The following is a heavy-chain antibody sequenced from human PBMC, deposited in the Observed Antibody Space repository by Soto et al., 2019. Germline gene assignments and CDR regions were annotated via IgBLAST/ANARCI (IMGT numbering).Heavy chain of an antibody. CDR2: IYSAGSA. CDR1: GFTVSSYY. V-gene: IGHV3-66*01. J-gene: IGHJ4*02. CDR3: ARVPSSSYHYFDY. D-gene: IGHD6-13*01. Sequence: PGGSLRLSCAASGFTVSSYYMSWVRQAPGKGLEWVPVIYSAGSADFADSVKGRFTISRDNSKNTLYLQMSSLRAEDTAVYYCARVPSSSYHYFDYWGQGTLVTVSS.